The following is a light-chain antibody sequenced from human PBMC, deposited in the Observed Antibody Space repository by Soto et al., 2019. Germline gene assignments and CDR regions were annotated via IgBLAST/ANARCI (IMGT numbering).Light chain of an antibody. CDR1: SSNVGAGYD. J-gene: IGLJ3*02. V-gene: IGLV1-40*01. CDR3: QAYDSSLSGWV. CDR2: GNS. Sequence: QSVLTQPPSVSGAPGQRVTISGTGSSSNVGAGYDVHWYQQLPGTAPKLLIYGNSNRPSGVPDRFSGSKSGTSASLAITGLQAEDEADYYCQAYDSSLSGWVFGGGTNSPS.